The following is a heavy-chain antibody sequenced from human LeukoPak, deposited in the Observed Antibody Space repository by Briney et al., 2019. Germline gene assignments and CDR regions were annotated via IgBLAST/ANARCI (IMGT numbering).Heavy chain of an antibody. D-gene: IGHD3-22*01. V-gene: IGHV3-33*08. CDR1: GFTFSSYA. CDR3: ARDLEDSSPFGAFDM. CDR2: IWFDGIRK. Sequence: GGSLRLSCAASGFTFSSYAMNWVRQVPGKGLEWVAAIWFDGIRKYYADSVKGRLTISRDNSKNTLYLQMNSLSAEDTAVYYCARDLEDSSPFGAFDMWGQGTMVTVSS. J-gene: IGHJ3*02.